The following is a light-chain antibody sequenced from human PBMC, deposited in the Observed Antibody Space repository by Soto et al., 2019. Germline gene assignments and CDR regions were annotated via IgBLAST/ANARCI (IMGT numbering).Light chain of an antibody. CDR1: SSNSGARYD. CDR3: QSYDSSLSGWV. V-gene: IGLV1-40*01. Sequence: QSVLTQPPSVSGAPGQRVTISCTGSSSNSGARYDVHWYQQLPGTAPKLLIYGNNNRPSGVPDRFSGSKSGTSASLAITGLQAEDEADYYCQSYDSSLSGWVFGGGTKVTVL. CDR2: GNN. J-gene: IGLJ3*02.